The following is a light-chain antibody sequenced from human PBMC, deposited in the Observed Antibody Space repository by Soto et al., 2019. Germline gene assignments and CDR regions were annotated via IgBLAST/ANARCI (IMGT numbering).Light chain of an antibody. CDR2: EVS. Sequence: DIVMTQTPWSLSVTPGQPASISCKSSQSLLYSNGKTYLYWYLQKPGQPPQLLIYEVSNRLSGVQDKXSGSGSATDFTLKINRVEAEDVGVYYCMQSIQFPRTFGQGTKLDIK. CDR3: MQSIQFPRT. J-gene: IGKJ2*01. V-gene: IGKV2D-29*01. CDR1: QSLLYSNGKTY.